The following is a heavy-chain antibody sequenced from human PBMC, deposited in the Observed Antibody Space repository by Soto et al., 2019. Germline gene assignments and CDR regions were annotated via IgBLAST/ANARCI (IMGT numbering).Heavy chain of an antibody. CDR1: GGSISSSSYY. D-gene: IGHD6-6*01. CDR3: ARHASIAARPDYYYGMDV. V-gene: IGHV4-39*01. J-gene: IGHJ6*02. Sequence: SETLSLTCTVSGGSISSSSYYWGWIRQPPGKGLEWIGSIYYSGSTYCNPSLKSRVTISVDTSKNQFSLKLSSVTAADTAVYYCARHASIAARPDYYYGMDVWGQGTTVTVSS. CDR2: IYYSGST.